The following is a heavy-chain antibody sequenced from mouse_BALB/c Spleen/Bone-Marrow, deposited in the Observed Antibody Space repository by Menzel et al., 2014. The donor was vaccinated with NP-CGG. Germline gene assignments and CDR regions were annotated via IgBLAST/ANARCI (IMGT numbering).Heavy chain of an antibody. V-gene: IGHV2-9*02. CDR2: IWAGGST. CDR1: GFSLTTYG. Sequence: VHLVESGPGLVAPSQSLSITCTVSGFSLTTYGVHWVRQPPGKGLEWLGVIWAGGSTNYNSALMSRLSISKDNSKSQVFLRTNSLQTDDTAMYYCARAHYDYVLFDYWGQGTTLTVSS. J-gene: IGHJ2*01. D-gene: IGHD2-4*01. CDR3: ARAHYDYVLFDY.